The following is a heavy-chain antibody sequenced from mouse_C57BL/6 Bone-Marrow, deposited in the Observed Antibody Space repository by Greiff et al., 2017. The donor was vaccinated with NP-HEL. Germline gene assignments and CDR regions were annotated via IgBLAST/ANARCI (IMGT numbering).Heavy chain of an antibody. V-gene: IGHV1-63*01. Sequence: VKVVESGAELVRPGTSVKMSCKASGYTFTNYWIGWAKQRPGHGLEWIGDIYPGGGYTNYNEKFKGKATLTADKSSSTAYMQFSSLTSEDSAIYYCALILTGYYFDYWGQGTTLTVSS. CDR3: ALILTGYYFDY. J-gene: IGHJ2*01. CDR2: IYPGGGYT. CDR1: GYTFTNYW. D-gene: IGHD1-2*01.